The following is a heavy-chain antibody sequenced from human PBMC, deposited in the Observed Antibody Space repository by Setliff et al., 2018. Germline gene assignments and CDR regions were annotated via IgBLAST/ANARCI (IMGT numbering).Heavy chain of an antibody. D-gene: IGHD5-18*01. CDR3: ATGSPDSYGLGYYYYYYMDV. J-gene: IGHJ6*03. CDR1: GYTLTELS. V-gene: IGHV1-24*01. Sequence: VKVSCKVSGYTLTELSMHWVRQAPGKGLEWMGGFDPEDGETIYAQKFQGRVTMTEDTSTDTAYMELSSLRSEDTAVYYCATGSPDSYGLGYYYYYYMDVWGKGTTVTVSS. CDR2: FDPEDGET.